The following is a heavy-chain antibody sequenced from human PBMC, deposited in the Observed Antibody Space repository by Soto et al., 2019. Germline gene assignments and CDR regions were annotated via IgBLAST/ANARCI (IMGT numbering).Heavy chain of an antibody. CDR1: GFTFSSYA. CDR3: ARDSTPHYAFDI. D-gene: IGHD2-15*01. CDR2: ISYDGSNK. J-gene: IGHJ3*02. V-gene: IGHV3-30-3*01. Sequence: QVQLVESGGDVVQPGRSLRLSCAASGFTFSSYAMHWVRQAPGKGLEWVAVISYDGSNKYYADSVKGRFTISRDNSKNTLYLQMNSLRTEDTAVYYCARDSTPHYAFDIWGQGTMVTVSS.